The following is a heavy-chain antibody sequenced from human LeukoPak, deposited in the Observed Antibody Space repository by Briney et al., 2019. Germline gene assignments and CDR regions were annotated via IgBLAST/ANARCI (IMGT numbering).Heavy chain of an antibody. CDR2: INPNSGGT. V-gene: IGHV1-2*02. CDR1: GCTFTGYY. CDR3: ARVGLYGSGYFDY. D-gene: IGHD2-15*01. Sequence: VKVSCKASGCTFTGYYMHWVRQAPGQGLEWMGWINPNSGGTNYAQKFQGRVTMTRDTSTSTVYMELSSLRSEDTAVYYCARVGLYGSGYFDYWGQGTLVTVSS. J-gene: IGHJ4*02.